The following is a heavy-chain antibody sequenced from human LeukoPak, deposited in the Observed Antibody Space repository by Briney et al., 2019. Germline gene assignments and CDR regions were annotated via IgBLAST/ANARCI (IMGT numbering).Heavy chain of an antibody. Sequence: TGGSLRLSCAASGFTFTSYAVSWVRQAPGRGLEWVSGISGSGGTTQYADSVTGRFTISRDNFKNPLYLQMNSPRAEDTAVYYSPKDGNNYAFPYYFDYCGQGILVTVSS. D-gene: IGHD5-18*01. CDR1: GFTFTSYA. CDR2: ISGSGGTT. J-gene: IGHJ4*02. V-gene: IGHV3-23*01. CDR3: PKDGNNYAFPYYFDY.